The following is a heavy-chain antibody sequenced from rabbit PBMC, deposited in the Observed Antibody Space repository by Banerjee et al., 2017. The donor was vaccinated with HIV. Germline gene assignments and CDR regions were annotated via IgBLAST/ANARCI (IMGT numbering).Heavy chain of an antibody. V-gene: IGHV1S43*01. CDR3: ARGAGYADYWFYFNL. CDR2: INTGGGSA. Sequence: QQQLEESGGGLVKPGGTLTLTCKASGFTLTNYMMCWVRQAPGKGLEWIGCINTGGGSAYYANWVNGRFTISRSTSLNTVDLKMTSLTAADTATYFCARGAGYADYWFYFNLWGQGTLVT. J-gene: IGHJ4*01. D-gene: IGHD6-1*01. CDR1: GFTLTNYM.